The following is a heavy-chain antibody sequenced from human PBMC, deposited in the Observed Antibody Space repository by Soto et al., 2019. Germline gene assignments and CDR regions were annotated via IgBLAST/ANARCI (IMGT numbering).Heavy chain of an antibody. D-gene: IGHD6-13*01. J-gene: IGHJ4*02. CDR2: ISGSGGST. Sequence: GGSLRLSCAASGFTFSSYAMNWVRQAPGKGLEWVSVISGSGGSTYYADSVKGRFTISRDNSKNTLYLQMNSLRAEDTAVYYCAKATQLVLDYSDYWGQGTLVTVSS. V-gene: IGHV3-23*01. CDR1: GFTFSSYA. CDR3: AKATQLVLDYSDY.